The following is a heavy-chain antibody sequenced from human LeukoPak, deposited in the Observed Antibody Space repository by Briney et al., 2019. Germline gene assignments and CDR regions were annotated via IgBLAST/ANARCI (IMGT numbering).Heavy chain of an antibody. V-gene: IGHV1-18*01. D-gene: IGHD3-22*01. J-gene: IGHJ4*02. CDR1: GYTFTSYG. CDR3: AREYYYDASTYYSLDH. Sequence: ASVKVSCKASGYTFTSYGISWARQAPGQGLEWLGWISAYDGNTNYAQKFQDRVTLTTDTSTSTAYMELRSLRSDDTAVYYCAREYYYDASTYYSLDHWGQGTLVTVSS. CDR2: ISAYDGNT.